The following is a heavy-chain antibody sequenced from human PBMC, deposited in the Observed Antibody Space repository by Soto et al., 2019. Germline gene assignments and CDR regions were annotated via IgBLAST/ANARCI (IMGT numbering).Heavy chain of an antibody. CDR3: ARGGFSSSRDYFDY. CDR2: IWYDESNK. Sequence: PGGSLRLSCAASGFTFSSYGMHWVRQAPGKGLEWVAVIWYDESNKYYADSVKGRFTISRDSSENTLYLQMNSLRAEDTAVYYCARGGFSSSRDYFDYWGQGTLVTVSS. J-gene: IGHJ4*02. D-gene: IGHD6-6*01. CDR1: GFTFSSYG. V-gene: IGHV3-33*01.